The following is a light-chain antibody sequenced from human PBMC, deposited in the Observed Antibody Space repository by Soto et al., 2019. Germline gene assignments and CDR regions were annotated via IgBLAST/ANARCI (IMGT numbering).Light chain of an antibody. J-gene: IGLJ1*01. V-gene: IGLV3-21*02. CDR1: NIGGKS. CDR2: DDS. CDR3: HVWDSSSDHYV. Sequence: LTPPPSVSVAPGQTARITCGGNNIGGKSVHWYQQKPGQAPVLVVYDDSDRPSGIPDRFSGSNSGDTATLTIRRVEAGDEADYYCHVWDSSSDHYVFGTGTKV.